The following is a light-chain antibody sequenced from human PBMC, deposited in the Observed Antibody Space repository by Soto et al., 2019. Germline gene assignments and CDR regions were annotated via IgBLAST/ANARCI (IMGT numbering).Light chain of an antibody. V-gene: IGKV1-5*03. J-gene: IGKJ1*01. CDR2: KAS. Sequence: DIQMTQSPSTLSASVGDRVTITCRASHSVRNWLAWYQQKPGKAPKLLIYKASTLQSGVPSRFSGSGSGTDFTLTISSLQPDDFATYYCQQYESYSITFGQGTQVEVK. CDR3: QQYESYSIT. CDR1: HSVRNW.